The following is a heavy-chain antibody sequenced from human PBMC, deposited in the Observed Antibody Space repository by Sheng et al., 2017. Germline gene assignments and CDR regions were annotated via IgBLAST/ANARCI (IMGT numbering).Heavy chain of an antibody. V-gene: IGHV3-11*04. CDR1: GFTFSDYY. CDR3: ARDQYNYYDSTLDY. Sequence: QVQLVESGGGLVKPGGSLRLSCAASGFTFSDYYMSWIRQAPGKGLEWVSYISSSGSLVYYADSVKGRFTISRDNAKNSLYLQMNSLRAEDTATYYCARDQYNYYDSTLDYWGQGTLVTVSS. D-gene: IGHD3-22*01. CDR2: ISSSGSLV. J-gene: IGHJ4*02.